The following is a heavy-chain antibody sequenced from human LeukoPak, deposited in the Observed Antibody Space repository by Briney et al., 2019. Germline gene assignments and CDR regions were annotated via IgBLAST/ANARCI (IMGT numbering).Heavy chain of an antibody. CDR1: GGTFNSYA. D-gene: IGHD3-9*01. V-gene: IGHV1-69*13. Sequence: SVKVSCKASGGTFNSYAINWVRQAPGQGLEWMGGIIPIFGTTNYAQKFQGRVTITADESTSTAYMELSSLRSEDTAVYYCAPLTTDRSTDYWGQGTLVTVSS. CDR3: APLTTDRSTDY. CDR2: IIPIFGTT. J-gene: IGHJ4*02.